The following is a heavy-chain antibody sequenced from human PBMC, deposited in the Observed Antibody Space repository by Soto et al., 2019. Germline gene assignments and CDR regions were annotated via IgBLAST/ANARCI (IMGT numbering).Heavy chain of an antibody. CDR2: VDGSGYST. D-gene: IGHD6-6*01. CDR3: AKDLPAGRGGVYFDY. CDR1: GFTFISYA. Sequence: EVQLLESGGGLVQPGGSLRLSCVASGFTFISYAMSWVRQAPGKGLEWVSAVDGSGYSTYYADSVKGRFTISRDNSKNTLYLQMNSLRAEDTAVYFCAKDLPAGRGGVYFDYWGQGALVTVSS. V-gene: IGHV3-23*01. J-gene: IGHJ4*02.